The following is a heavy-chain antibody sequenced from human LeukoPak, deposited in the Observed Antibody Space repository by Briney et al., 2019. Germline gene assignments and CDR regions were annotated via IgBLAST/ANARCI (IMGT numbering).Heavy chain of an antibody. D-gene: IGHD6-19*01. CDR1: GYTFTTYG. CDR3: ARAWEQWPGTTVYFDY. V-gene: IGHV1-18*04. CDR2: ISTYNGNT. Sequence: ASVKVSCKVSGYTFTTYGISWVRQAPGQGLEWMGWISTYNGNTNYAQMLQGRVTMTTDASTNTAYMELRSLRSDDTAVYYCARAWEQWPGTTVYFDYWGQGTLVTVSS. J-gene: IGHJ4*02.